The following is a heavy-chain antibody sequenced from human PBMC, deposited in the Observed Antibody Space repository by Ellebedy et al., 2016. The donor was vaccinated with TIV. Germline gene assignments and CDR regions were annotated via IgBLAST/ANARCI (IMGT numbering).Heavy chain of an antibody. CDR2: IIPMLHIA. J-gene: IGHJ6*03. CDR1: GGTFSSSG. Sequence: AASVKVSCKASGGTFSSSGISWVRQAPGQGLEWMGGIIPMLHIAHYAQKFQGRLTITADKSTTTAYMELSSLRSEDTAVYFCARERSGDYGLVDSSVFFMDVWGKGTAVTVSS. D-gene: IGHD4-17*01. V-gene: IGHV1-69*10. CDR3: ARERSGDYGLVDSSVFFMDV.